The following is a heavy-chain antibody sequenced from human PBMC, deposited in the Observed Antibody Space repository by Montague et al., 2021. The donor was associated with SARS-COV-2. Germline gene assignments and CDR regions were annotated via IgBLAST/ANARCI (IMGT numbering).Heavy chain of an antibody. J-gene: IGHJ4*02. CDR1: GGSIGSGNW. CDR3: ARFFSSWTD. CDR2: IYHSGST. Sequence: SETLSLTCAVSGGSIGSGNWWSWVRQPPGKGLEWIGEIYHSGSTNYNPSLKSRVTISLDKSKNQSSLNLSSATAADTAVYYCARFFSSWTDWGQGTLVTVSS. V-gene: IGHV4-4*02. D-gene: IGHD6-13*01.